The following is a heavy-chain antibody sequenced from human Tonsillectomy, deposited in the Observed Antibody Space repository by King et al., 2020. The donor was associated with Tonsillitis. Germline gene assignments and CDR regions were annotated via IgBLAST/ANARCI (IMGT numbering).Heavy chain of an antibody. V-gene: IGHV4-4*02. Sequence: QLQESGPGLVQPSGTLSLTCAVSGGSISSTNWWSWVRQPPGKGLEWIGEIYHSGSTNYNPSLKSRVTISVDKSKNQFSLKLRSVTAADTAVYYCARDRSAGGGNLDFWGQGTLVTVSS. J-gene: IGHJ4*02. D-gene: IGHD2-15*01. CDR1: GGSISSTNW. CDR3: ARDRSAGGGNLDF. CDR2: IYHSGST.